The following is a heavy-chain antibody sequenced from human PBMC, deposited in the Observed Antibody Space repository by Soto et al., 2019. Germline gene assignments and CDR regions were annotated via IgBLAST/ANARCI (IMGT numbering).Heavy chain of an antibody. CDR2: IIPIFGTA. V-gene: IGHV1-69*01. CDR3: ARGPPGPMIVVAAFDI. D-gene: IGHD3-22*01. J-gene: IGHJ3*02. Sequence: QVQLVQSGAEVKKPGSSVKVSCKASGGTFSSYAISWVGQAPGQGLEWMGGIIPIFGTANYAQKFQGRVTITADESTSTAYMELSSLRSEDTAVYYCARGPPGPMIVVAAFDIWGQGTMVTVSS. CDR1: GGTFSSYA.